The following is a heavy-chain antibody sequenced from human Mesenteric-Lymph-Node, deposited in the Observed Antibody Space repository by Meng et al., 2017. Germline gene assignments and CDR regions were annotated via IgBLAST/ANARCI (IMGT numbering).Heavy chain of an antibody. V-gene: IGHV4-39*07. CDR3: ARVRYDSTNGYFFDF. CDR2: ISYTRST. J-gene: IGHJ4*02. CDR1: RASIGSAGYY. Sequence: GSLRLSCTVSRASIGSAGYYWAWIRQPPGRGLEWIGTISYTRSTNYSPSLRSRVTISLDTSKNQISLRLTSMTAADTAVYYCARVRYDSTNGYFFDFWGQGTLVTVSS. D-gene: IGHD3-22*01.